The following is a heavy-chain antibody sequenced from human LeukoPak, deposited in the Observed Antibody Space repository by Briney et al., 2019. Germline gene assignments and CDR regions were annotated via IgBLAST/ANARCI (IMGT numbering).Heavy chain of an antibody. CDR2: ISGSGGST. D-gene: IGHD4-17*01. V-gene: IGHV3-23*01. CDR3: AKDEGDYVYYFDY. Sequence: GGSLRLSCAASGLTFSSYAMSWVRQAPGKGLEWVSAISGSGGSTYYADSVKGRFTISRDNSKNTLYLQMNSLRAEDTAVYYCAKDEGDYVYYFDYWGQGTLVTVSS. J-gene: IGHJ4*02. CDR1: GLTFSSYA.